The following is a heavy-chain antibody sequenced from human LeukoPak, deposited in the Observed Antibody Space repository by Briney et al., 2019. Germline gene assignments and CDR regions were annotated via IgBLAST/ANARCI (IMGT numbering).Heavy chain of an antibody. D-gene: IGHD5-24*01. CDR2: IGVDSGNT. V-gene: IGHV3-48*01. Sequence: GGSLRLSCAASGFTFSNSWMTWVRQAPGKGLEWISYIGVDSGNTNYADSVKGRFTISGDKAKNSLYLQMNSLRVEDTAVYYCARDYKYAFDNWGQGTLVTVSS. CDR3: ARDYKYAFDN. CDR1: GFTFSNSW. J-gene: IGHJ4*02.